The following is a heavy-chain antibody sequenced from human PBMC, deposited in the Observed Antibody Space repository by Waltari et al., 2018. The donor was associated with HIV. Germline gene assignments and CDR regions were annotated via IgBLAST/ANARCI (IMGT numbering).Heavy chain of an antibody. CDR2: ISSSGRDA. Sequence: QVQLVESGGGLVKPGGSLRLSCAASGFSFSDYYMNWIRQAPGKGRECISYISSSGRDAHYADSVKGRFTISRDNAKNSLYLQMNSLRADDTAVYYCTRGSIYSDYWGQGTLVTVSS. CDR1: GFSFSDYY. V-gene: IGHV3-11*05. D-gene: IGHD2-21*01. CDR3: TRGSIYSDY. J-gene: IGHJ4*02.